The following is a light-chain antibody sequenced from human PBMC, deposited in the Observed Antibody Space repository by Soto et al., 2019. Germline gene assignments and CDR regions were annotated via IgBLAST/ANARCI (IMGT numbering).Light chain of an antibody. CDR2: ENN. J-gene: IGLJ1*01. CDR3: GTWDSSLSAYV. V-gene: IGLV1-51*02. CDR1: SSNIGNNY. Sequence: QSVLTQPPSVSAAPGQKVTIYCSGSSSNIGNNYVSWYQQLPGTTPKLLLYENNKRPSGIPDRFSGSKSGTSATLGITGLQTGDEADYYCGTWDSSLSAYVFGTGTKVTVL.